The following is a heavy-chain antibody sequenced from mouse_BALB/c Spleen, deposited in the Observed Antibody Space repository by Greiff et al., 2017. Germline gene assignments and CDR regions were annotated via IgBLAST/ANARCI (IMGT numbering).Heavy chain of an antibody. CDR3: ARHFDYDGFAY. CDR1: GFAFSSYD. V-gene: IGHV5-12-1*01. J-gene: IGHJ3*01. D-gene: IGHD2-4*01. Sequence: EVNVVESGGGLVKPGGSLKLSCAASGFAFSSYDMSWVRQTPEKRLEWVAYISSGGGSTYYPDTVKGRFTISRDNAKNTLYLQMSSLKSEDTAMYYCARHFDYDGFAYWGQGTLVTVSA. CDR2: ISSGGGST.